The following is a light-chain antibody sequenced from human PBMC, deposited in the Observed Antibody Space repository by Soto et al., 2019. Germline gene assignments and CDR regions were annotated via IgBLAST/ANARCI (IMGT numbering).Light chain of an antibody. CDR3: SPYTTSNTYV. Sequence: QSVLTQPASVSGSPGQSIAISCTGTSSDVGAYNYVSWYQQYPGQAPKLMIYDVTSRPSGVSDRFSGSKSGNTASLTISGLQAEDEADYYCSPYTTSNTYVFGAGTKVTVL. V-gene: IGLV2-14*03. J-gene: IGLJ1*01. CDR1: SSDVGAYNY. CDR2: DVT.